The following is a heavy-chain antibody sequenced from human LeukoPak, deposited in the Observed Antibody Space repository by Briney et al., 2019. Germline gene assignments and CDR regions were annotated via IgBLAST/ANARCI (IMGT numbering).Heavy chain of an antibody. D-gene: IGHD2-15*01. CDR2: IYDSGST. Sequence: SETLSLTCTVSGGSISSYYWSWIRQPPGKGLEWIGYIYDSGSTNYNPSLKSRVIISVATSKNQFSLKLSSVTAADTAVYYCARVQEVGAATIGRYYYYMDVWGKGITVTVSS. J-gene: IGHJ6*03. CDR1: GGSISSYY. V-gene: IGHV4-59*01. CDR3: ARVQEVGAATIGRYYYYMDV.